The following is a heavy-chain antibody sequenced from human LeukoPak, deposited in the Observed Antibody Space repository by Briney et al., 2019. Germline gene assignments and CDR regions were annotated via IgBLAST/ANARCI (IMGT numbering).Heavy chain of an antibody. V-gene: IGHV3-48*03. Sequence: GGSLRLSCAASGFTFSSYEMNWVRQAPGKGLEWVSYISSSGSTIYYADSVKGRFTISRDNSKNTLYLQMNSLRAEDTAVYYCARGVDSGSSLDYWGQGTLVTVSS. J-gene: IGHJ4*02. CDR2: ISSSGSTI. CDR1: GFTFSSYE. CDR3: ARGVDSGSSLDY. D-gene: IGHD1-26*01.